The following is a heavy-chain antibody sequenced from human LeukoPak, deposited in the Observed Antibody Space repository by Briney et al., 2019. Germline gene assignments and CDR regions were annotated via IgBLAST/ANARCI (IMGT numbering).Heavy chain of an antibody. J-gene: IGHJ4*02. CDR3: ARLPYSSSPDY. D-gene: IGHD6-13*01. CDR2: ISYDGSNK. V-gene: IGHV3-30*03. CDR1: GFTLSNYG. Sequence: PGGALRLSCAASGFTLSNYGMHWVRQAPGKGVEWVAVISYDGSNKYFADSVKGRFTISRDNSKNTLYLQMNSLRVEDTAVYYCARLPYSSSPDYWGQGTLVTVSS.